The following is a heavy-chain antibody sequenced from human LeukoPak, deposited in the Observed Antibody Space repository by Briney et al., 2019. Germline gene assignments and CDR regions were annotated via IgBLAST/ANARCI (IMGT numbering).Heavy chain of an antibody. CDR2: ISSSSSTI. J-gene: IGHJ4*02. D-gene: IGHD2-21*02. CDR3: ASFCGGDCYQFDY. Sequence: GGSLRLSCAASGFTFSSYSMNWVRQAPGKGLEWVSYISSSSSTIYYADSVKGRFTISRDNAKNSLYLQMNSLRAEDTAVYYCASFCGGDCYQFDYWGQGTLVTVSS. V-gene: IGHV3-48*01. CDR1: GFTFSSYS.